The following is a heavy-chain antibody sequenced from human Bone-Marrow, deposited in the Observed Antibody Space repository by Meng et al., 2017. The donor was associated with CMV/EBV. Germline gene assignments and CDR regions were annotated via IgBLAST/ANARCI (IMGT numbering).Heavy chain of an antibody. CDR1: GGSISSYY. CDR3: ARDYASGWYRGDYYYGMDV. J-gene: IGHJ6*02. V-gene: IGHV4-59*01. D-gene: IGHD6-19*01. CDR2: IYYSGST. Sequence: SETLSLTCTVSGGSISSYYWSWIRQPPRKGLEWIGYIYYSGSTNYNPSLKSRVTISVDTSKNQFSLKLSSVTAADTAVYYCARDYASGWYRGDYYYGMDVWGQGTTVTVSS.